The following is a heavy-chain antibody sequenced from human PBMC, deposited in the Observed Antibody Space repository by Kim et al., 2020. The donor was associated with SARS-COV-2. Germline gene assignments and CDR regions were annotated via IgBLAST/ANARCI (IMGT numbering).Heavy chain of an antibody. CDR3: ARGPRQPYLHAYSYGDSHFDY. Sequence: SETLSLTCTVSGGSISSYYWSWIRQPPGKGLEWIGYIYYSGSTNYNPSLKSRVTISVDTSKNQFSLKLSSVTAADTAVYYCARGPRQPYLHAYSYGDSHFDYWGQGTLVTVSS. CDR2: IYYSGST. V-gene: IGHV4-59*13. J-gene: IGHJ4*02. CDR1: GGSISSYY. D-gene: IGHD4-17*01.